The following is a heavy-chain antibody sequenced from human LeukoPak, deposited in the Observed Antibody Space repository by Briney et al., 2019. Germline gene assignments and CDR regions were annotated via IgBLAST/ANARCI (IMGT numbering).Heavy chain of an antibody. CDR3: ARHHGSWTDWYFDL. CDR2: IYSRGT. J-gene: IGHJ2*01. CDR1: GGSIGSYF. D-gene: IGHD6-13*01. Sequence: SETLSLTWTVSGGSIGSYFWSWIRQPPGKGLEWIGYIYSRGTDYNPSLKSRVTISVDTFTNHFSLSLYSVTAADTALYYCARHHGSWTDWYFDLWGRGTLVIVSP. V-gene: IGHV4-59*08.